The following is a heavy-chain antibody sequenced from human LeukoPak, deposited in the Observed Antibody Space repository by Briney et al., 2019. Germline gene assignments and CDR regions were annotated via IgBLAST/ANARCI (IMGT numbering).Heavy chain of an antibody. CDR3: ARVPLGSSGWQRYYFDY. D-gene: IGHD6-19*01. CDR2: INPNSGGT. V-gene: IGHV1-2*02. J-gene: IGHJ4*02. Sequence: GASVKVSCKASGYTFTGYYMHWVRQAPGQGLEWMGWINPNSGGTNYAQKFQGRVTMARDTSISTAYMELRSLRSDDTAVYYCARVPLGSSGWQRYYFDYWGQGTLVTVSS. CDR1: GYTFTGYY.